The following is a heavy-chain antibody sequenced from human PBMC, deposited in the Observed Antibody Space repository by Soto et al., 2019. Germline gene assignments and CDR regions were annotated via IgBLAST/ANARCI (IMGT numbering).Heavy chain of an antibody. D-gene: IGHD3-3*01. J-gene: IGHJ6*02. CDR1: GYTFTSYG. V-gene: IGHV1-18*01. Sequence: GASVKVSCKASGYTFTSYGISWVRQAPGQGLEWMGWISAYNGNTNYAQKLQGRVTMTTDTSTSTADMELRSLRSDDTAVYYCARLVGGPSGYHMDVWGQGTTVTVSS. CDR2: ISAYNGNT. CDR3: ARLVGGPSGYHMDV.